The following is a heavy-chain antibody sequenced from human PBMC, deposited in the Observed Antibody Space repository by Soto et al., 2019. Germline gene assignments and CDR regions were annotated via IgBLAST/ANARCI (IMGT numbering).Heavy chain of an antibody. D-gene: IGHD3-10*01. CDR2: IYPGDSDT. V-gene: IGHV5-51*01. Sequence: GESLKISCKGSGYSFTIYWIGWVRQMPGKGLEWMGIIYPGDSDTRYSPSFQGQVTISADKSISTAYLQWSSLKASDTAMYYCATHRYGSGSYYNPYYYGMDVWGQGTTVTVS. J-gene: IGHJ6*02. CDR1: GYSFTIYW. CDR3: ATHRYGSGSYYNPYYYGMDV.